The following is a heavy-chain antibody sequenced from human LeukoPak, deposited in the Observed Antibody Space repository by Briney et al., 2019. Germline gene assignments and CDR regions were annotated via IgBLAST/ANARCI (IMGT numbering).Heavy chain of an antibody. J-gene: IGHJ4*02. Sequence: ASAPTLVNPTQTLTLTCTFSGFSLSTSGVGVGWIRQRPGKALEWLALIYWNDDKRYSPSLKSRLTITKDTSKNQVVLTMTSMYPVDTPTCYCAHSMWELPRYWGQGTLVTVSS. CDR3: AHSMWELPRY. V-gene: IGHV2-5*01. CDR1: GFSLSTSGVG. CDR2: IYWNDDK. D-gene: IGHD1-26*01.